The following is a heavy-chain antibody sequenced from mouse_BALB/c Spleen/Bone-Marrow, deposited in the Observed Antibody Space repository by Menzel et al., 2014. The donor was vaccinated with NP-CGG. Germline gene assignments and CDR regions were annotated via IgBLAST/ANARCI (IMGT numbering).Heavy chain of an antibody. J-gene: IGHJ2*01. CDR1: GYTFTSYW. D-gene: IGHD2-3*01. Sequence: QVQLQQSGAELVRPGASVKLSCKASGYTFTSYWINWVKQRPGQGLEWIGIIYPSDNYTNYNQKFKDKATLTVDKSSSTAYMQLSSPTSEDSAVYYCTRTYEYFDYWGQGTTLTVSS. V-gene: IGHV1-69*02. CDR2: IYPSDNYT. CDR3: TRTYEYFDY.